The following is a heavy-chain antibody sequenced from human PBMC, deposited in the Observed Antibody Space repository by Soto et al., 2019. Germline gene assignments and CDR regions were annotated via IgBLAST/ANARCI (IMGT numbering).Heavy chain of an antibody. V-gene: IGHV4-34*01. CDR2: INHSGST. CDR1: GRSFSGYY. CDR3: ARAPDIVVVVAATGLGYYFDY. Sequence: SETLSLTCAVYGRSFSGYYWSWIRQPPGKRLEWIREINHSGSTNYNPSLKSRVTISVDTSKNQFSLKLSSVTAADTAVYYCARAPDIVVVVAATGLGYYFDYWGQGTLVTVSS. D-gene: IGHD2-15*01. J-gene: IGHJ4*02.